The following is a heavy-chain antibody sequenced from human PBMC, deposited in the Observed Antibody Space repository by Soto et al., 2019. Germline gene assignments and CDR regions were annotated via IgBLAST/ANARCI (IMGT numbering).Heavy chain of an antibody. J-gene: IGHJ4*02. CDR1: GYSFTSYW. Sequence: GESLKISCKGSGYSFTSYWISWVRQMPGKGLEWMGRIDPSDSYTNYSPSFQGHVTISADKSISTAYLQWSSLKASDTAMYYCARLHYYDYVWGSYRTPMDFDYWRQGTLVTVS. V-gene: IGHV5-10-1*01. CDR2: IDPSDSYT. D-gene: IGHD3-16*02. CDR3: ARLHYYDYVWGSYRTPMDFDY.